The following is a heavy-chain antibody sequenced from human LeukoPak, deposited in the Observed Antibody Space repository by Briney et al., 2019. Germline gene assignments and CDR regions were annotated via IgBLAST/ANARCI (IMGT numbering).Heavy chain of an antibody. J-gene: IGHJ4*02. D-gene: IGHD1-14*01. CDR2: IYNGGST. Sequence: GGSLRLSCAASGFTVSSNYMSWVRQAPGKGLEWVSVIYNGGSTYYADSVKGRFTISRDNSKNTLYLQMNSLRAEDTAVYYCARREGTAKAIDYWGQGTLVTVSS. CDR3: ARREGTAKAIDY. V-gene: IGHV3-66*01. CDR1: GFTVSSNY.